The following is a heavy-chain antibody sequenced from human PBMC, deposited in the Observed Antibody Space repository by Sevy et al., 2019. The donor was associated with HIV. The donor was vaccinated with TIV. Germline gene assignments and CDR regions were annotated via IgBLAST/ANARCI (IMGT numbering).Heavy chain of an antibody. CDR2: ISFDGSNK. CDR1: GLTFTLYS. Sequence: GGSLRLSCAASGLTFTLYSMHWIRQAPGKGLEWVAAISFDGSNKHYADSVKGRFTISRDNSQNSLYLQMNSLRTEDTAVYYCAMERLSSDVAEYFQNWGQSTLVTVSS. V-gene: IGHV3-30-3*01. D-gene: IGHD1-1*01. CDR3: AMERLSSDVAEYFQN. J-gene: IGHJ1*01.